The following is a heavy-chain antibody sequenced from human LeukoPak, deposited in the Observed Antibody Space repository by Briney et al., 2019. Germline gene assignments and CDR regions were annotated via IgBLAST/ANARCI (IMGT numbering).Heavy chain of an antibody. CDR3: ARDDLDYSNYVGVLVFDP. V-gene: IGHV3-23*01. D-gene: IGHD4-11*01. Sequence: GGSLRLSCAASGFTFGNYAMTWVRQAPGKGLEWVSALSGSGGTTFYADSVKGRFTISRVNTKNTLYLQLNSLRAEDTAVYYCARDDLDYSNYVGVLVFDPWGQGTLVTVSS. CDR2: LSGSGGTT. J-gene: IGHJ5*02. CDR1: GFTFGNYA.